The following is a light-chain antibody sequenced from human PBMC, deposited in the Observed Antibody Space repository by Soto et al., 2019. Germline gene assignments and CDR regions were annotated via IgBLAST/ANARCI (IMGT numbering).Light chain of an antibody. Sequence: EIVLTQSPGTLSLSPGERATLSCRASQSVSSINLAWYQQKPGQAPRLLIYGASSRATGIPDRFSGSGSGTAFTLTISRLEPEDFAVYYCQPYGSSPFTFGPGTKVDIK. CDR3: QPYGSSPFT. V-gene: IGKV3-20*01. J-gene: IGKJ3*01. CDR1: QSVSSIN. CDR2: GAS.